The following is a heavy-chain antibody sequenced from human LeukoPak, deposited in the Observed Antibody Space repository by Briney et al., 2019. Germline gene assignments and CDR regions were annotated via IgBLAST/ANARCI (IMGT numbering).Heavy chain of an antibody. CDR1: GYSFTSYW. V-gene: IGHV5-10-1*01. CDR2: IDPSDSYT. J-gene: IGHJ6*02. D-gene: IGHD3-22*01. CDR3: VLSSGYSYYYYYYGMDV. Sequence: GESLTISCKGSGYSFTSYWIGWVRQMPGKGLEWMGRIDPSDSYTNYSPSFQGHVTISADKSISTAYLQWSSLKASDTAMYYCVLSSGYSYYYYYYGMDVWGQGTTVTVSS.